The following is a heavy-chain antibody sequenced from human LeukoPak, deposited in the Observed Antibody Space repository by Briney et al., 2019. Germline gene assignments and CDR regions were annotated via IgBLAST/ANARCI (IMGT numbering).Heavy chain of an antibody. D-gene: IGHD1/OR15-1a*01. V-gene: IGHV1-18*01. Sequence: ASVKVSCKASGYAFTNYGISWVRQAPGQGLKWIGWVGAYDGDTNYAEKVQGRVTMTTDTSTSTAYLELRSLRSDDTAVYYCARDYDRWNNDCFDPWGQGTLVIVSS. CDR1: GYAFTNYG. CDR2: VGAYDGDT. CDR3: ARDYDRWNNDCFDP. J-gene: IGHJ5*02.